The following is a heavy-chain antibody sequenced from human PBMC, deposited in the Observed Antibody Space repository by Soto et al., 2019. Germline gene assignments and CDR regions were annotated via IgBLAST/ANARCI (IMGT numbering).Heavy chain of an antibody. Sequence: LRLSCAASGFTFRSYAIHWVRQAPGKGLEWVAVISRDGSNKYYVDSVKGRFTISRDNSKDTVYLQMNSLRDEDSAMFYCARSRSGAVADSFDFWGQGTLVTVSS. D-gene: IGHD3-10*01. CDR3: ARSRSGAVADSFDF. CDR2: ISRDGSNK. J-gene: IGHJ4*02. CDR1: GFTFRSYA. V-gene: IGHV3-30*04.